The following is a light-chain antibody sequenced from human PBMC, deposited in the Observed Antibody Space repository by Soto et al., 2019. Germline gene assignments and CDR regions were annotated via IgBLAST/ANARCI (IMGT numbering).Light chain of an antibody. Sequence: DIQMTHSPSTLSASVGDRVSFTCRASHDISMWLAWYQQRPGTAPSLLITDASKLESGVPPRFNGSRSETEFTLTIRNLQPDDFATYYCQQYNSFPWTFGLGTKVDIK. V-gene: IGKV1-5*01. CDR3: QQYNSFPWT. J-gene: IGKJ1*01. CDR1: HDISMW. CDR2: DAS.